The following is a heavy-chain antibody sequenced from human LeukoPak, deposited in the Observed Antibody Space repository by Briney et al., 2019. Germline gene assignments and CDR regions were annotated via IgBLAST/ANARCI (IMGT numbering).Heavy chain of an antibody. J-gene: IGHJ4*02. CDR2: IKKDGSEK. V-gene: IGHV3-7*01. D-gene: IGHD5-24*01. CDR3: ARIWMAALDY. CDR1: GFTFSSYW. Sequence: GGSLRLSCAASGFTFSSYWMTWVRQAPGKGLEWVANIKKDGSEKYYVDSVKGRFTISRDNANNSLYLQMNSLRAEDTAVCYCARIWMAALDYWGQGTLVTVSS.